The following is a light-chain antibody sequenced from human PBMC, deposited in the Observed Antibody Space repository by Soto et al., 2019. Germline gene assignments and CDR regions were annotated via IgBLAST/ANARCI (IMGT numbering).Light chain of an antibody. CDR3: SSYTISNTLEV. J-gene: IGLJ1*01. CDR2: EVS. V-gene: IGLV2-14*01. Sequence: QSALIQPASVSGSPGQSITISCTGTSRDVGGSNYVSWYQHHPHRAPKLLIYEVSYRPSGVSSRFSGSKSGNTASLTISGLQAEDDADYYCSSYTISNTLEVFGVGTKLTVL. CDR1: SRDVGGSNY.